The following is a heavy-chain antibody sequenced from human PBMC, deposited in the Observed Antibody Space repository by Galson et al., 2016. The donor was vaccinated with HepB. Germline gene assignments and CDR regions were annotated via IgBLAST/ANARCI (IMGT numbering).Heavy chain of an antibody. CDR3: ARVTAAGSTDDTFDL. Sequence: SETLSLTCAVYGGSFNYYYWSWIRQPPGGGLEWIGEILHSGSTNYSPSLVSRVTISMDKSKNQFSLRLRSVTAADTGLYHCARVTAAGSTDDTFDLWGQGTMVSVSS. D-gene: IGHD6-13*01. CDR1: GGSFNYYY. J-gene: IGHJ3*01. V-gene: IGHV4-34*12. CDR2: ILHSGST.